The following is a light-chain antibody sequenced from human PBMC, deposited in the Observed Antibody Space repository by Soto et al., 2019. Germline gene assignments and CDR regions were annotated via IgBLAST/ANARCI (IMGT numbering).Light chain of an antibody. CDR3: QQYYSTPPVT. V-gene: IGKV4-1*01. CDR2: WAS. J-gene: IGKJ3*01. Sequence: DIVMTQSPDSLAVSLGERATINCKSSQSVLYSSNNKNYLAWYQQKPGQPPKLLIYWASTRESGVPDRFSGSGSGTDFTLTNSSLQAEDVAVYYCQQYYSTPPVTFGPGTKVDIK. CDR1: QSVLYSSNNKNY.